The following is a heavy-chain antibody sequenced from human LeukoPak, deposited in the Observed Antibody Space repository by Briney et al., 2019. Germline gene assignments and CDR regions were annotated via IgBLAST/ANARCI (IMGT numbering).Heavy chain of an antibody. J-gene: IGHJ4*02. Sequence: GGSLRLSCAPSGFTYSSYWMHWVRQAPGKGLVWVSRINRDGSSTSYADSVKGRFTISRDNAKNTLYLQMNSLRAEDTAVYYCARDWRSSGWYDYWGQGTLVTVSS. CDR2: INRDGSST. V-gene: IGHV3-74*01. CDR3: ARDWRSSGWYDY. D-gene: IGHD6-19*01. CDR1: GFTYSSYW.